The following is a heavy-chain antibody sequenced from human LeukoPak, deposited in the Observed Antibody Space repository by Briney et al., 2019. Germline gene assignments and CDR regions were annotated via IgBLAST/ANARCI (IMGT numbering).Heavy chain of an antibody. CDR2: IIPSGGST. Sequence: GASVKVPCKASGYTFTSYYMHWVRQAPGQGLEWMGIIIPSGGSTYYADSVKGRFTISRDNSKNTLYLQMNSLRDEDTAVYYCAETFDYWGQGTLVTVSS. CDR3: AETFDY. CDR1: GYTFTSYY. V-gene: IGHV1-46*04. J-gene: IGHJ4*02.